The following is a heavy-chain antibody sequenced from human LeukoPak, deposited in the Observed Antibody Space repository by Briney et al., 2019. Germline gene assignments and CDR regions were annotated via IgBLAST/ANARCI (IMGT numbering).Heavy chain of an antibody. J-gene: IGHJ4*02. CDR3: AKDSTGVAGTDY. CDR2: ISGSGGSR. D-gene: IGHD6-19*01. Sequence: GGSLRLSCAASGFTFSSYGMHWVRPAPGKGLEWVSAISGSGGSRYYADSVKGRFTISRDNSKNMLYLQMNSLRAEDTAVYYCAKDSTGVAGTDYWGQGTLVTVSS. V-gene: IGHV3-23*01. CDR1: GFTFSSYG.